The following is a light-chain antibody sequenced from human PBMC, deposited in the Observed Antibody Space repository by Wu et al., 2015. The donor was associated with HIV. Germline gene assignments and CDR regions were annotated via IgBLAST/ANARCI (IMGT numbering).Light chain of an antibody. CDR2: GAS. CDR1: EGIRNY. V-gene: IGKV1-9*01. CDR3: EQFKSHPRS. J-gene: IGKJ2*04. Sequence: QLTQSPSSLSASVGDRVTITCRASEGIRNYLAWHQQKSGQAPQLLIYGASTLESGVPSRFSGSRSGTEFTLTIRNLQPEDVATYYCEQFKSHPRSFGQGTKLEI.